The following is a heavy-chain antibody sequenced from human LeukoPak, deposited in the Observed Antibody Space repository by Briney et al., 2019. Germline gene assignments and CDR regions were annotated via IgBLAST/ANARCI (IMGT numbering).Heavy chain of an antibody. CDR1: GGSISSYY. J-gene: IGHJ4*02. Sequence: SETLSLTCTVSGGSISSYYWSWIRQPAGKGLEWIGRIYSSGGTNYNPSLRSRVTMSVDTSKSQFSLKLNSVTAADTAVYYCARTPFYYDSSAYYPLLERYYFDYWGQGTLVTVSS. V-gene: IGHV4-4*07. D-gene: IGHD3-22*01. CDR2: IYSSGGT. CDR3: ARTPFYYDSSAYYPLLERYYFDY.